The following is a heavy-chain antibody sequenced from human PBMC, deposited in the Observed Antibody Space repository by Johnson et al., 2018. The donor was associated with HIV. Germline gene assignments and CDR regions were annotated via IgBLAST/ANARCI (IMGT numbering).Heavy chain of an antibody. V-gene: IGHV3-33*06. CDR1: GFTFSDYG. D-gene: IGHD7-27*01. CDR3: AKDMTNWGYDAFDI. J-gene: IGHJ3*02. CDR2: VWYDGSNK. Sequence: QVQLVESGGGVVQPGRSLKLSCEASGFTFSDYGMHWVRQAPGKGLEWVAGVWYDGSNKYYEKSVKGRFTVFRDNVENTVFLQMNRLRAEYTARYFWAKDMTNWGYDAFDIWGEGTFVTVSP.